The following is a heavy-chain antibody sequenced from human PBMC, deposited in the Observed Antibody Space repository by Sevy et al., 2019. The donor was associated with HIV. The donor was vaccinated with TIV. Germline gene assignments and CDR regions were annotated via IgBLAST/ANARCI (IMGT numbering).Heavy chain of an antibody. CDR1: GFTFSSYG. Sequence: GGSLRLSCAASGFTFSSYGMHWVRQAPGKGLEWVAFIRYDGSNKYYADSVKGRFTISRDNSKNTLYLQMNSLRAEDTAVYYCAKGVVVVPAAADNWFDHWGQGTLVTVSS. CDR3: AKGVVVVPAAADNWFDH. D-gene: IGHD2-2*01. V-gene: IGHV3-30*02. J-gene: IGHJ5*02. CDR2: IRYDGSNK.